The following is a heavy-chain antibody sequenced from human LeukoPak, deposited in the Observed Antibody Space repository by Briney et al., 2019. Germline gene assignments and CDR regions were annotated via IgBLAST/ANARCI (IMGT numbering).Heavy chain of an antibody. CDR3: ARIPYASENWFDP. D-gene: IGHD3-10*01. V-gene: IGHV4-59*01. Sequence: PSETLSLTCTVSGGSISTNYWSWIRQPPGKGLEWIGYIYYSGSTNYNPSLKGRITMSVDTSKNQFSLKLTSVTAADTAVYYCARIPYASENWFDPWGQGTLVTVSS. CDR1: GGSISTNY. J-gene: IGHJ5*02. CDR2: IYYSGST.